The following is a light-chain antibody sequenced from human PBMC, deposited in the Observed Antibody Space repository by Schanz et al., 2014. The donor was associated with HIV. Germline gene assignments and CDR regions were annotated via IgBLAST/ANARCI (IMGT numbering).Light chain of an antibody. Sequence: EIVLTQSPGTLSLSPGERATLSCRASESVNTNYLAWYQQKPGQAPRLLIYGASSRATGIPDRFSGSGSGTVFTLTISRLEPEDFASYYCQQSYSTPFTFGQGTKLEIK. J-gene: IGKJ2*01. V-gene: IGKV3-20*01. CDR2: GAS. CDR1: ESVNTNY. CDR3: QQSYSTPFT.